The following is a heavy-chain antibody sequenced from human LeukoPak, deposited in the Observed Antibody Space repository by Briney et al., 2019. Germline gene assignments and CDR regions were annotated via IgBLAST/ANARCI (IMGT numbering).Heavy chain of an antibody. CDR1: GYTFTSYG. CDR3: ARDQGDYSSSSVSDY. CDR2: IYAYNGNT. D-gene: IGHD6-6*01. V-gene: IGHV1-18*01. Sequence: ASVKVSCKASGYTFTSYGISWVRQAPGQGLEWMGWIYAYNGNTDYAQKFQGRVTMTTDTSTSTAYMELRSLRSDDTAVYYCARDQGDYSSSSVSDYWGQGNLVTVSS. J-gene: IGHJ4*02.